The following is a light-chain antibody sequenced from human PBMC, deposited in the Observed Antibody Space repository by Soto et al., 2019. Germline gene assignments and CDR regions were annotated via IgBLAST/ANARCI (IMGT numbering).Light chain of an antibody. V-gene: IGKV1-5*01. CDR1: RSISNW. CDR2: DAS. J-gene: IGKJ1*01. Sequence: DTQMTQSPSTLSGSLGDTVTITCRASRSISNWVAWYQQKPGKAPKLLISDASDLERGVPSRFSGTGSGTEFTLTISNLQPDDFATYFCQQYHNYPRTFGQGTKVDIK. CDR3: QQYHNYPRT.